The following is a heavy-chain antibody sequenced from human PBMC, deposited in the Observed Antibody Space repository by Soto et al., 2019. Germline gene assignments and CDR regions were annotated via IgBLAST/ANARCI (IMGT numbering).Heavy chain of an antibody. Sequence: GASVKVSCKASGYTFTSYAMHWVRQAPGQRLEWMGWINAGNGNTKYSQKFQGRVTITRDTSASTAYMELSSLRSEDTAVYYCARDHLPFSGWRGIYYGMDVWGQGTTVTVSS. CDR1: GYTFTSYA. CDR3: ARDHLPFSGWRGIYYGMDV. D-gene: IGHD6-19*01. J-gene: IGHJ6*02. CDR2: INAGNGNT. V-gene: IGHV1-3*01.